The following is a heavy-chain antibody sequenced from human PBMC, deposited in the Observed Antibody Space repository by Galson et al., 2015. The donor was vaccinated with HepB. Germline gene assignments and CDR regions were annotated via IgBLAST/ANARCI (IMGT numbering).Heavy chain of an antibody. D-gene: IGHD6-19*01. J-gene: IGHJ4*02. CDR2: IVVGSGNT. Sequence: SVKVSCKASGFTFTSSAVQWVRQARGQRLEWIGWIVVGSGNTNYAQKFQERVTITRDMSTSTAYMELSSLRSEDTAVYYCAAVSFIAVAGSFDYWGQGTLVTVSS. CDR3: AAVSFIAVAGSFDY. CDR1: GFTFTSSA. V-gene: IGHV1-58*01.